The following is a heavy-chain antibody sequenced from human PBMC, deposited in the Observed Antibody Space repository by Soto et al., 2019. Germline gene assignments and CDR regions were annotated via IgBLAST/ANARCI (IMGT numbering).Heavy chain of an antibody. CDR1: GGSISSYY. Sequence: QVQLQESGPGLVKPSETLSLTCTVSGGSISSYYWSWIRQPPGKGLEWIGYIYYSGSNNYNPSLKSRLTISVDTSKNQFSLKLSSVTAADTAVYYCARGPGIRADAFDIWGQGTMVTVSS. CDR2: IYYSGSN. D-gene: IGHD3-3*02. J-gene: IGHJ3*02. V-gene: IGHV4-59*01. CDR3: ARGPGIRADAFDI.